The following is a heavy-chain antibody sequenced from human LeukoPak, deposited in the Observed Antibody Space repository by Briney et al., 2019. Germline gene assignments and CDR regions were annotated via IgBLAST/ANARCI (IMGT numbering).Heavy chain of an antibody. D-gene: IGHD6-19*01. J-gene: IGHJ5*02. CDR3: ARGGNSSGWYFDWFDP. V-gene: IGHV6-1*01. Sequence: SQTLSLTCAVSGDSVSSNSAAWDWIRQSPSRGLGWLGRTYYRSKWYNDYSVSVKSRITINPDTSKNQFSLQLNSVTPEDTAVYYCARGGNSSGWYFDWFDPWGQGTLVTVSS. CDR2: TYYRSKWYN. CDR1: GDSVSSNSAA.